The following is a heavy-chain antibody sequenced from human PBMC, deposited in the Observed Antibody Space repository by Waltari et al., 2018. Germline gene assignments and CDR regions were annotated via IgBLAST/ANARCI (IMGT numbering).Heavy chain of an antibody. CDR3: ARPGEGPSSH. CDR2: IYSAGRT. CDR1: GIIVSANY. V-gene: IGHV3-53*01. D-gene: IGHD4-17*01. J-gene: IGHJ4*02. Sequence: EVQLVESGGGLIQPGGSLRLSCAASGIIVSANYMNWVRQAPGKGPKWVSLIYSAGRTDYADSGKGRFTISRDNTKNTVYLQMNNLKTEDTAVYYCARPGEGPSSHWGQGTLVTVSS.